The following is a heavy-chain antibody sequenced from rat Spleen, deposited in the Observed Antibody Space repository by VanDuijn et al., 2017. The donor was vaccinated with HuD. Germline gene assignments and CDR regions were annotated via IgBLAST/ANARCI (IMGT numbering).Heavy chain of an antibody. CDR1: GFSLTSDG. CDR2: VSSGGNT. V-gene: IGHV2S12*01. CDR3: TREGHTMDRATYWFAY. J-gene: IGHJ3*01. D-gene: IGHD1-9*01. Sequence: QVQLKESGPGLVQPSQTLSLTCTVSGFSLTSDGFSWVRLPPGKGVDWLAAVSSGGNTYYDSTLKSRLSISRDTSKSQVFLKIYSLQTEDTAIYFCTREGHTMDRATYWFAYWGQGTLVTVSS.